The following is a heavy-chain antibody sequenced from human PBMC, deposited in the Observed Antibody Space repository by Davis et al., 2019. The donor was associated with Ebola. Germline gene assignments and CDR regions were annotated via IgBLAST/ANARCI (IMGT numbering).Heavy chain of an antibody. CDR2: ISSSSSYI. J-gene: IGHJ6*02. Sequence: GGSLRLSCAASGFTFSSYAMSWVRQAPGKGLEWVSSISSSSSYIYYADSVKGRFTISRDNAKNSLYLQMNSLRAEDTAVYYCARDSAARLGYYYGIDVWGQGTTVTVSS. CDR3: ARDSAARLGYYYGIDV. CDR1: GFTFSSYA. V-gene: IGHV3-21*01. D-gene: IGHD2-2*01.